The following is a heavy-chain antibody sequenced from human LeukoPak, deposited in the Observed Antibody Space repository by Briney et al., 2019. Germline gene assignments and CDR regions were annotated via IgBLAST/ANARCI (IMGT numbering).Heavy chain of an antibody. Sequence: GGSLRLSCVVSGFTFSSYSVNWVRQAPEKGLEWVSSISSGSSYIYYADSVKGRFTISRDNAKITLYLQMNSLRVEDTAVYYCATDLAVVTESGYFQHWGQGTLVTVSS. CDR3: ATDLAVVTESGYFQH. CDR2: ISSGSSYI. J-gene: IGHJ1*01. D-gene: IGHD2-21*02. CDR1: GFTFSSYS. V-gene: IGHV3-21*01.